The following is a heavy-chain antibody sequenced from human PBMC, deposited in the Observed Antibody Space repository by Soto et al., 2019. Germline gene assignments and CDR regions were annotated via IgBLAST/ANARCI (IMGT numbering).Heavy chain of an antibody. J-gene: IGHJ4*02. CDR3: ARDSGVTMVRGFDY. CDR1: GCTVSSNY. CDR2: IYSGGST. V-gene: IGHV3-53*04. Sequence: PGGSLRLSCAASGCTVSSNYMSWVRQAPGKGLEWVSVIYSGGSTYYADSVKGRFTISRHNSKNTLYLQMNSLRAEDTAVYYCARDSGVTMVRGFDYWGQGTLVTVSS. D-gene: IGHD3-10*01.